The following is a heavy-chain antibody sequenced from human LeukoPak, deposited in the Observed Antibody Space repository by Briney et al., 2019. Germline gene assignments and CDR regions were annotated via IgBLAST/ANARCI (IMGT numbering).Heavy chain of an antibody. CDR1: GFTFTSYS. Sequence: GGSLRLSCAASGFTFTSYSMNWVRQAPGKGLEWVSSISSSGSYIYYADSVKGRFTISRDNAKDSLYLQMNSLRAEDTAVYYCARDLRSSGYYAFDYWGQGTLVTVSS. CDR2: ISSSGSYI. J-gene: IGHJ4*02. V-gene: IGHV3-21*01. D-gene: IGHD3-22*01. CDR3: ARDLRSSGYYAFDY.